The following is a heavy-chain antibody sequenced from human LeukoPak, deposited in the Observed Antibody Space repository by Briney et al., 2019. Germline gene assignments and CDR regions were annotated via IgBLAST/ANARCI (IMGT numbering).Heavy chain of an antibody. Sequence: PSETLSLTCTVSGGSISSYYWSWIRQPAGKGLEWIGRIYSTGSTNYNPTLKSRVTMSVDTSKNQFSLRLRSVTAADTAVYYCARQIASAGTAGFDFWGQGALVTVSS. CDR2: IYSTGST. V-gene: IGHV4-4*07. J-gene: IGHJ4*02. CDR3: ARQIASAGTAGFDF. D-gene: IGHD6-13*01. CDR1: GGSISSYY.